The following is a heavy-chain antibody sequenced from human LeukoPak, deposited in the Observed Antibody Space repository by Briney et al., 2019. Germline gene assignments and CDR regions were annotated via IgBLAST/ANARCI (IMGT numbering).Heavy chain of an antibody. Sequence: ASVKVSCKASGGTFSSYAISWVRQAPGQGLEWMGGIIPIFGTANYAQKFQGRVTITADESTSTAYMELSSLRSEDTAVYYCAITYYDFWSGTYYFDYWGQGTLVTVSS. J-gene: IGHJ4*02. CDR3: AITYYDFWSGTYYFDY. CDR2: IIPIFGTA. D-gene: IGHD3-3*01. CDR1: GGTFSSYA. V-gene: IGHV1-69*13.